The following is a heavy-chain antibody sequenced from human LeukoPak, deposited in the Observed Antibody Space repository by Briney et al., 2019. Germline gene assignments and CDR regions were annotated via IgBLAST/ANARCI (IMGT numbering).Heavy chain of an antibody. CDR2: IYTSGST. J-gene: IGHJ4*02. V-gene: IGHV4-61*02. Sequence: SETLSLTCTVSGGSISSGSYYWSWIRQPAGKGLEWIGRIYTSGSTNYNSSIKSRVTISVDTSKNQFSLKLSSVTAADTAVYYCAREGVERFEDYWGQGTLVTVSS. CDR3: AREGVERFEDY. CDR1: GGSISSGSYY.